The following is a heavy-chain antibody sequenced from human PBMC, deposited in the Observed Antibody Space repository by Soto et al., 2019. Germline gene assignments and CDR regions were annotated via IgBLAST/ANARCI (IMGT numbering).Heavy chain of an antibody. CDR2: MNPNIGNT. V-gene: IGHV1-8*01. CDR3: ARALLGTYYYDSSGYMNRYYFDY. D-gene: IGHD3-22*01. CDR1: GYTFTSYD. Sequence: GASVKVSCKASGYTFTSYDINWVRQATGQGLEWMGGMNPNIGNTNYAQKFQGRVTITRDESTSTAYMELSSLRSEDTAVYYCARALLGTYYYDSSGYMNRYYFDYWGQGTPVTVSS. J-gene: IGHJ4*02.